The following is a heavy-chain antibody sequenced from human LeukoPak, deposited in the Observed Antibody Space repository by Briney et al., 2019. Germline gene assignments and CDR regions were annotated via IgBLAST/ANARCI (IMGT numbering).Heavy chain of an antibody. Sequence: GGSLRLSCAASGLTFSNYEMNWVRQAPGKGLEWVSYISTSGSTIYYADSVKGRFTISRDNAMKSLFLQVNSLRVEDTAVYYCATFWGNPPHWGQGTLVTVSS. CDR3: ATFWGNPPH. V-gene: IGHV3-48*03. J-gene: IGHJ4*02. D-gene: IGHD3-16*01. CDR2: ISTSGSTI. CDR1: GLTFSNYE.